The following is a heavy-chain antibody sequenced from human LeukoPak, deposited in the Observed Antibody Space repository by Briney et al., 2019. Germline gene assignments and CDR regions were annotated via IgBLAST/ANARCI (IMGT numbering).Heavy chain of an antibody. V-gene: IGHV1-2*02. D-gene: IGHD3-3*01. CDR3: ARDNDVGGGAFYGMDV. CDR2: INPNSDGT. J-gene: IGHJ6*02. CDR1: GYTFTGYP. Sequence: ASVKVSCKASGYTFTGYPMHWVRQAPGQGLEWMGWINPNSDGTNYAQKFQGRVTMTRDTSIRTVYMELSSLRSDDTAVYYCARDNDVGGGAFYGMDVWGQETAVTVSS.